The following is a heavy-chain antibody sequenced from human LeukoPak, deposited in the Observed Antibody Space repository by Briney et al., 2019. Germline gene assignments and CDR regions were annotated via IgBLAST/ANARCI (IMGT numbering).Heavy chain of an antibody. CDR2: IKQDGSEK. CDR3: ARDGDYDISVGWFDP. J-gene: IGHJ5*02. D-gene: IGHD3-9*01. CDR1: GFTFSSYW. V-gene: IGHV3-7*01. Sequence: PGGSLRLSCAASGFTFSSYWMSWVRQAPGKGLEWVANIKQDGSEKYYVDSVKGRFTISRDNAKNSLYLQMNSLRAEDTAVYYCARDGDYDISVGWFDPWGQGTLVTVSS.